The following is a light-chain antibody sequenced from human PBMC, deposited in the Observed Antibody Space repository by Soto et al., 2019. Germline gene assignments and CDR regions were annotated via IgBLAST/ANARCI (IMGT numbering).Light chain of an antibody. Sequence: QSALTQPPSASGSPGQSVTISCTGTSSDVGGYKYVSWYQQHPGKAPKLILYEVSKRPSGVPDRFSGSKSGNTASLTVSGLQAEDEADYYCNSFTTTSTHVFGTGTKVTVL. V-gene: IGLV2-8*01. CDR3: NSFTTTSTHV. CDR1: SSDVGGYKY. J-gene: IGLJ1*01. CDR2: EVS.